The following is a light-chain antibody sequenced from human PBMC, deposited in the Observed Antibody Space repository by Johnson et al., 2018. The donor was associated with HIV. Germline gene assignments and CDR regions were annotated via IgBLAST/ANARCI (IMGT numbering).Light chain of an antibody. CDR1: SSNIGNNY. CDR2: EDN. J-gene: IGLJ1*01. V-gene: IGLV1-51*02. CDR3: GTWDNSLSAHV. Sequence: QSVLTQPPSVSAAPGQKVTISCSGSSSNIGNNYVSCHQQFPGTTPKLLMYEDNERPSGIPDRFSGSKSGTSATLGITGLPTGDEADYYCGTWDNSLSAHVFGTGTKVTVL.